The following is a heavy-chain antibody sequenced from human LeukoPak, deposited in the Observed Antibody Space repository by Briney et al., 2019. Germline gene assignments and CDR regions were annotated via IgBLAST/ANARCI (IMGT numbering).Heavy chain of an antibody. Sequence: GGSLRLSCAASGFTFSSYAMHWVRQAPGKGLEWVAVISYDGSNKYYADSVKGRFTISRDNSKNTLYLQMNSLRAEDTAVYYCARDLGYYDSSGYQGLDYWGQGTLVTVSS. CDR2: ISYDGSNK. D-gene: IGHD3-22*01. CDR3: ARDLGYYDSSGYQGLDY. J-gene: IGHJ4*02. V-gene: IGHV3-30-3*01. CDR1: GFTFSSYA.